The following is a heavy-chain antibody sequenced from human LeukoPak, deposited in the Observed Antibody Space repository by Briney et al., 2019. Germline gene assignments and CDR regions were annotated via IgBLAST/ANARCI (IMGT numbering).Heavy chain of an antibody. CDR1: GFTFSSYS. J-gene: IGHJ4*02. Sequence: PGGSLRLFCAASGFTFSSYSMNWVRQAPGKGLEWVSHISSSSSPIYYADSVKGRFTISRDNAKNSLYLQMNSLRAEDTAVYYCAREGLGDDSSGYYYVNFDYWGQGTLVTVSS. CDR2: ISSSSSPI. CDR3: AREGLGDDSSGYYYVNFDY. V-gene: IGHV3-48*01. D-gene: IGHD3-22*01.